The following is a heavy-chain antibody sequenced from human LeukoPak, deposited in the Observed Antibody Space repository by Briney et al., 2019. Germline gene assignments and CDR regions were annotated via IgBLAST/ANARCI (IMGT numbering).Heavy chain of an antibody. V-gene: IGHV3-23*01. D-gene: IGHD6-19*01. Sequence: GGSLRLSCAASGFTFSSYAMSWVRQAPGKGLEWVSAISGSGGSTYYADPVKGRFTISRDNSKNTLYLQMNSLRAEDTAVYYCTPSSSGWYPFDYWGQGTLVTVSS. J-gene: IGHJ4*02. CDR1: GFTFSSYA. CDR2: ISGSGGST. CDR3: TPSSSGWYPFDY.